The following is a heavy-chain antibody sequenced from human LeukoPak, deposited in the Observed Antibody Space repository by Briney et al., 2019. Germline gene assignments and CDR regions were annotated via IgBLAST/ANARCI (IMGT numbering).Heavy chain of an antibody. J-gene: IGHJ6*03. D-gene: IGHD2-2*01. CDR2: INPNSGGT. CDR1: GYTFTGYY. CDR3: ARGAVGVVPAAMSHYYYYMDV. Sequence: GASVKVSCKASGYTFTGYYMHWVRQAPGQGLEWMGWINPNSGGTNYAQKFQGRVTMTRDTSISTAYMELSRLRSDDTAVYYCARGAVGVVPAAMSHYYYYMDVWGKGTTVTVSS. V-gene: IGHV1-2*02.